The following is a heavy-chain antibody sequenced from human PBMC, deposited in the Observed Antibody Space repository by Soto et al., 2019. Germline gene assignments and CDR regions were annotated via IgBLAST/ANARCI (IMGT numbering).Heavy chain of an antibody. Sequence: ASVKVSCKASGYTFTGYYMHWVRQAPGQGLEWMGWINPNSGGTNYAQKFQGWVTMTRDTSTSTAYMELSRLRSDDTAVYYCARTPPITMIVVAPFDYWGQGTLVTVSS. D-gene: IGHD3-22*01. CDR3: ARTPPITMIVVAPFDY. CDR1: GYTFTGYY. CDR2: INPNSGGT. V-gene: IGHV1-2*04. J-gene: IGHJ4*02.